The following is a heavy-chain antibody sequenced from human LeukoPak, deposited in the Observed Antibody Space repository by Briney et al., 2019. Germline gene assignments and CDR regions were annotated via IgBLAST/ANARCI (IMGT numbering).Heavy chain of an antibody. D-gene: IGHD2-8*01. Sequence: GGSLRLSCAASGFTVSNNYMSWVRQAPGKGLEWVSVIYSGGSAYYADSVKGRFTISRDDSKNTLYLQINSLRAEDTAVYYCAREVFNWGQGTLGTVSS. J-gene: IGHJ4*02. V-gene: IGHV3-66*01. CDR1: GFTVSNNY. CDR2: IYSGGSA. CDR3: AREVFN.